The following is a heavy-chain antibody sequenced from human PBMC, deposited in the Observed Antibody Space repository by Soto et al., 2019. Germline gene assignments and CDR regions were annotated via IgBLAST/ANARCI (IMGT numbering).Heavy chain of an antibody. CDR1: GFTFTTCW. Sequence: GGSLRLSCEASGFTFTTCWMTWVRQAPGKGLEWVANINKDGSEKFYADSVKGRFTVSRDNAKNSLFLQMDSLRDEDTAVYYCAKDQDYDISIRVFDSWGQGTLVTVSS. CDR2: INKDGSEK. V-gene: IGHV3-7*01. CDR3: AKDQDYDISIRVFDS. J-gene: IGHJ4*02. D-gene: IGHD3-9*01.